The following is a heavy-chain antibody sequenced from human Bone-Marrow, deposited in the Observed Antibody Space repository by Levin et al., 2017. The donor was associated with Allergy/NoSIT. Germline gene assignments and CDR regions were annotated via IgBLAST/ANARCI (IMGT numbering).Heavy chain of an antibody. CDR3: ARNFIPAPFCCVGYCFLSAFAY. Sequence: SVKVSCKASGGTFSSYTFSWVRQAPGQGLEWMGGVIPMFDTTNYAQKFQDRVTINADESTSTVYMELSSLRSDDTAVYYCARNFIPAPFCCVGYCFLSAFAYWGQGTLVTASS. CDR1: GGTFSSYT. CDR2: VIPMFDTT. D-gene: IGHD2-21*02. J-gene: IGHJ4*02. V-gene: IGHV1-69*13.